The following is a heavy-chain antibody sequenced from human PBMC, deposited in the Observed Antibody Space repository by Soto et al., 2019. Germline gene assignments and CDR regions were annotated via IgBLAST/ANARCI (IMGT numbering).Heavy chain of an antibody. V-gene: IGHV3-64*02. Sequence: GGSLRLSCAASGFTFSSYAMHWVRQAPGKGLEYVSAISSNGGSTYYADSVKGRFTISRDNSKNTLYLQMNSLRAEDTAVYYCAKGPWLPVAGNQYFQHWGQGTLVTVSS. J-gene: IGHJ1*01. D-gene: IGHD6-19*01. CDR3: AKGPWLPVAGNQYFQH. CDR2: ISSNGGST. CDR1: GFTFSSYA.